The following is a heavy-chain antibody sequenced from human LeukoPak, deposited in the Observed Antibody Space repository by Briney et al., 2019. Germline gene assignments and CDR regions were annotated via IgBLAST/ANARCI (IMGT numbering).Heavy chain of an antibody. J-gene: IGHJ5*02. CDR1: GFTFSSYS. D-gene: IGHD2-2*01. V-gene: IGHV3-21*01. CDR3: ARDPDILGYCSSTSCFGWFDP. Sequence: GGSLRLSCAASGFTFSSYSMNWVRQAPGKGLEWVSSISSSSSYIYYADSVKGRFTISRDNAKNSLYLQMNSLRAEDTAVYYYARDPDILGYCSSTSCFGWFDPWGQGTLVTVSS. CDR2: ISSSSSYI.